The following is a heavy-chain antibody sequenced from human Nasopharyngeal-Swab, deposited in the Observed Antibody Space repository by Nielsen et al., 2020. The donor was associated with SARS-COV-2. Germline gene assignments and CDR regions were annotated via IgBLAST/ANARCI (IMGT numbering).Heavy chain of an antibody. J-gene: IGHJ4*02. CDR3: ARDRVFLVRGFDY. D-gene: IGHD3-10*01. CDR2: ISYDGSNK. CDR1: GFTFSSYA. V-gene: IGHV3-30*04. Sequence: GESLKISCAASGFTFSSYAMHWVRQAPGKGLEWVAVISYDGSNKYYADSVKSRFTISRDNSKNTLYLQMNSLRAEDTAVYYCARDRVFLVRGFDYWGQGTLVTVSS.